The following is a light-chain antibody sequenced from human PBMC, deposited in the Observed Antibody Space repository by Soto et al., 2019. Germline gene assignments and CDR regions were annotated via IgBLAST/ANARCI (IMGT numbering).Light chain of an antibody. V-gene: IGKV3-11*01. J-gene: IGKJ5*01. CDR1: QSVSSY. CDR3: QQRSNWLSIT. Sequence: EIVLTQSPATLSLSPGERATLSCRASQSVSSYLAWYQQKPGQAPRLLIYDASNRATGIPARFSGSGSGTDFTLTISSLEPEDLAVYYCQQRSNWLSITFGQGKRLEIK. CDR2: DAS.